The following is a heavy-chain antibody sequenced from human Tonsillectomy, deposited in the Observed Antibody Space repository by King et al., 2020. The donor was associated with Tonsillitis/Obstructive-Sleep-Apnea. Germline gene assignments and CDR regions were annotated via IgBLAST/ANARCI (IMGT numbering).Heavy chain of an antibody. CDR3: ARTLAYSSGWYFDY. J-gene: IGHJ4*02. Sequence: VQLQESGPGLVKPSETLSLTCTVSGASIISYYWSWIRQPPGRELDWMGYIYYSGSTNYNPSLKSRVTISVDTSKNQFSLKLSSVTAADTAVYYCARTLAYSSGWYFDYWGQGTLVTVSS. CDR1: GASIISYY. D-gene: IGHD6-19*01. CDR2: IYYSGST. V-gene: IGHV4-59*08.